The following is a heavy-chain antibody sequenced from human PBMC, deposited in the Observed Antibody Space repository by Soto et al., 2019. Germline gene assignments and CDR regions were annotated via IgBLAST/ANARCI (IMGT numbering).Heavy chain of an antibody. CDR1: GNSFTTYY. D-gene: IGHD3-22*01. J-gene: IGHJ4*02. CDR2: INPSGGRT. Sequence: ASVKVSCKASGNSFTTYYMHWVRQAPGQGLEWMGIINPSGGRTTYAQKFQGRVTMTRDTSTSTFHMELSSLTSEDTAVYYGAGLYHYDSSGYYDYWGQGTLVTVSS. V-gene: IGHV1-46*01. CDR3: AGLYHYDSSGYYDY.